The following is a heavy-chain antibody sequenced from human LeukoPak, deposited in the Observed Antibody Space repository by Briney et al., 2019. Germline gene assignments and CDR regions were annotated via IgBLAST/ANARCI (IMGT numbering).Heavy chain of an antibody. Sequence: GGSPRLSPVPPLLTFSNCAMSSVRPAPGKGLERVSAISGSSGRPHYADSVKGRFIISRDNPKNTFYLKMNSLRAEDTDVYYCAKDGYSSSWYNYYYYYMDVWGKGTTVTVSS. CDR3: AKDGYSSSWYNYYYYYMDV. CDR2: ISGSSGRP. CDR1: LLTFSNCA. D-gene: IGHD6-13*01. J-gene: IGHJ6*03. V-gene: IGHV3-23*01.